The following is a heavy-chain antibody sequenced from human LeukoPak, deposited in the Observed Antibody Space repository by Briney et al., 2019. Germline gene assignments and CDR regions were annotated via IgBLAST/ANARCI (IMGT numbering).Heavy chain of an antibody. J-gene: IGHJ4*02. CDR2: VNWNSQNT. V-gene: IGHV3-9*01. CDR1: GLKFDDHA. CDR3: VAAIDSQYSIDY. Sequence: PGRSLRLSCAASGLKFDDHAMHWVRQVPGKGLEWVAYVNWNSQNTVYADSVKGRFTISRDNSNNSLFLQMNNLRVEDTAFYYCVAAIDSQYSIDYWGQGTLVTVSS. D-gene: IGHD2/OR15-2a*01.